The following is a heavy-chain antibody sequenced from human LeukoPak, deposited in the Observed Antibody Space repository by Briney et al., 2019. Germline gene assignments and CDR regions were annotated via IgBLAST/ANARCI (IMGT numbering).Heavy chain of an antibody. D-gene: IGHD6-19*01. CDR2: FDPEDGET. CDR1: GYTLTELS. CDR3: ASLLSGGWEKRDYYFDY. V-gene: IGHV1-24*01. J-gene: IGHJ4*02. Sequence: ASVTVSFKVSGYTLTELSMHWVRQAPGKGLEWMGGFDPEDGETIYAQKFQGRVTMTEDTSTDTAYMELSSLRSEDTAVYYCASLLSGGWEKRDYYFDYWGQGTLVTVSS.